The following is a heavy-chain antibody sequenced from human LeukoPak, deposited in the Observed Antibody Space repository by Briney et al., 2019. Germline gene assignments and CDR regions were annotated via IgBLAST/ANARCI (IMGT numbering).Heavy chain of an antibody. J-gene: IGHJ4*02. CDR3: ARDLRGTLMVNKGDY. CDR2: ISWDGGST. CDR1: GFTFDGYT. Sequence: GGSLRLSCAASGFTFDGYTMHWVRQAPGKGLEWVSLISWDGGSTYYADSVKGRFTISRDNSKNSLYLQMDSLRDEDTAVYYCARDLRGTLMVNKGDYWGQGTLVTVSS. D-gene: IGHD2-8*01. V-gene: IGHV3-43*01.